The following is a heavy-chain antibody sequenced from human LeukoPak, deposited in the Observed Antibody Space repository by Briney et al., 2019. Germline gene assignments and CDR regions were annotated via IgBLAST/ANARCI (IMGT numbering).Heavy chain of an antibody. D-gene: IGHD6-19*01. CDR3: ARAYVAAHFDY. J-gene: IGHJ4*02. Sequence: PGRSLRLSCAASGFTFSSYGMHWVRQAPHKGLEWVAVISYDGSNKYYADSVKGRFTISRDNSKNTLYLQMNSLRAEDTAVYYCARAYVAAHFDYWGQGTLVTVSS. CDR1: GFTFSSYG. CDR2: ISYDGSNK. V-gene: IGHV3-30*03.